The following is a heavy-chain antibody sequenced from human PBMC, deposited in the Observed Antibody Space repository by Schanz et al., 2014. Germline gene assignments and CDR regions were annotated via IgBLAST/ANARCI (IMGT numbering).Heavy chain of an antibody. Sequence: QVQLVESGGGVVQPGRSLRLSCAASGFNFSNYDIHWVRQAPGKGLEWVALIYYNGTNKYYADSVKGRFTISRDNSQNTLYLQITTLRTENTAVYYCTKELNRRGGQTNFYYYYGMDVWGQGTTVTVSS. J-gene: IGHJ6*02. CDR1: GFNFSNYD. CDR2: IYYNGTNK. CDR3: TKELNRRGGQTNFYYYYGMDV. V-gene: IGHV3-30*18. D-gene: IGHD5-12*01.